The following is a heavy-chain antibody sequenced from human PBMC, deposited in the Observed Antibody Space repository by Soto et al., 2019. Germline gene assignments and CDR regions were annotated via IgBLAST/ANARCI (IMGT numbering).Heavy chain of an antibody. D-gene: IGHD3-3*01. CDR1: GFTFSNAW. CDR2: IRKKVNSYTT. J-gene: IGHJ4*02. CDR3: VRVASGFYFDH. V-gene: IGHV3-72*01. Sequence: GGSLRLSCAASGFTFSNAWMSWVRQAPGKGLEWVGRIRKKVNSYTTEYAASVKGRFTISRDDSKNSLSLQMNSLRTEDTAVYYCVRVASGFYFDHWGQGTPVTVSS.